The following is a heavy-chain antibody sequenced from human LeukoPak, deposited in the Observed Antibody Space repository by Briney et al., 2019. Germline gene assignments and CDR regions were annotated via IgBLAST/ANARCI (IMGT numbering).Heavy chain of an antibody. D-gene: IGHD3-10*01. Sequence: PGGSLRLSCAASGFTFKNYGMHWVRQAPGKGLEWVAFLPYDGNNRYSADSVKGRFTISRDNSKNTLYLQMNSLRAEDTAVYYCAMPGRYYGSGSYSPFDYWGQGTLVTVSS. CDR2: LPYDGNNR. CDR1: GFTFKNYG. J-gene: IGHJ4*02. V-gene: IGHV3-30*02. CDR3: AMPGRYYGSGSYSPFDY.